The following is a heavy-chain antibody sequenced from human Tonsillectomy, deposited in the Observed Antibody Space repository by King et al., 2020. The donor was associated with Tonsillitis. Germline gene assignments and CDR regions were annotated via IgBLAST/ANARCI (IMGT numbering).Heavy chain of an antibody. D-gene: IGHD6-19*01. CDR2: INHSGIT. CDR3: ARAEGAVAGTYPY. J-gene: IGHJ4*02. CDR1: GGSFSGYY. V-gene: IGHV4-34*01. Sequence: VQLQQGGAGLLKPSETLSLTCAVYGGSFSGYYWSWIRHPPGKGLEGSVEINHSGITNYNPSLKSRVTISVDMSKNQFSLKLNSVTAADTAVYFCARAEGAVAGTYPYWGQGTLVTVSS.